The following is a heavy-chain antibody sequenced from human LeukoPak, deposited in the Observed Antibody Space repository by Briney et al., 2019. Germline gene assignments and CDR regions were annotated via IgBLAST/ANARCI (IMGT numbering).Heavy chain of an antibody. V-gene: IGHV3-66*01. J-gene: IGHJ6*02. CDR3: AIGGVIWRMDV. CDR1: GFTVTSNY. CDR2: VYPGGFT. D-gene: IGHD2/OR15-2a*01. Sequence: GGSLRLSCAVSGFTVTSNYMSWVRQAQGKGLEWVSVVYPGGFTYHADSVKGRFTISRDTSKNTVYLQMNSLRAEDTAVYYCAIGGVIWRMDVWGQGTTVTVSS.